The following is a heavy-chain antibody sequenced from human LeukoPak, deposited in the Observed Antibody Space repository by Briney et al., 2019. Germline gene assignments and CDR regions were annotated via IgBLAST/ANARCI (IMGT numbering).Heavy chain of an antibody. Sequence: PSETLSLTCTVSGGSISSYYWSWIRQPPGKGLEWIGYIYYSGSTNYNPSLKSRATISVDTSKSQFSLKLSSVTAADTAVYYCAGGWYRGSSWFDPWGQGTLVTVSS. CDR1: GGSISSYY. J-gene: IGHJ5*02. V-gene: IGHV4-59*01. CDR3: AGGWYRGSSWFDP. CDR2: IYYSGST. D-gene: IGHD6-19*01.